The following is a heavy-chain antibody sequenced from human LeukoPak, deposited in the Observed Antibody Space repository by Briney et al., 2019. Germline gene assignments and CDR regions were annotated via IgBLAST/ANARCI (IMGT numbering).Heavy chain of an antibody. CDR3: ARVPTQYYFDY. Sequence: SETLSLTCTVSGGSISSGGYYWSWIRQHPGKGLEWIGYIYYSGSTYYNSSLKSRVTISVDTSKNQFSLKLSSVTAADTAVYYCARVPTQYYFDYWGQGTPVTVSS. J-gene: IGHJ4*02. CDR2: IYYSGST. V-gene: IGHV4-31*03. CDR1: GGSISSGGYY.